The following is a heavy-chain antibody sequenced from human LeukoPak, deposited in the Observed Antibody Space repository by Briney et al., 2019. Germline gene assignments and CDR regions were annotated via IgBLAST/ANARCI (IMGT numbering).Heavy chain of an antibody. Sequence: GASVKVSCKASGYTFTSYGISWVRQAPGQGLEWMGWIGAYNGNTNYAQKLQGRVTMTTDTSTSTAYMELRSLRSDDTAVYYCARTPTSLYYYDSSAYFQHWGQGTLVTVSS. CDR1: GYTFTSYG. V-gene: IGHV1-18*01. CDR3: ARTPTSLYYYDSSAYFQH. D-gene: IGHD3-22*01. CDR2: IGAYNGNT. J-gene: IGHJ1*01.